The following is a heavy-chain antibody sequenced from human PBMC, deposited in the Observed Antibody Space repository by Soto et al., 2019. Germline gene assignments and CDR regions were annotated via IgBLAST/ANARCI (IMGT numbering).Heavy chain of an antibody. V-gene: IGHV1-18*01. D-gene: IGHD3-10*01. CDR3: ASVFGEGSYIAFDT. CDR1: GYTFSNYG. CDR2: ISHYNGNT. J-gene: IGHJ3*02. Sequence: QVQLVQSGAEVKNTWASVKFSCKASGYTFSNYGISWMRQAPGQLLEWMGWISHYNGNTKYTQKVQGRVTMTTDTSASTAYMELRSLRSDDTAVFYCASVFGEGSYIAFDTWGQGTMVTVSS.